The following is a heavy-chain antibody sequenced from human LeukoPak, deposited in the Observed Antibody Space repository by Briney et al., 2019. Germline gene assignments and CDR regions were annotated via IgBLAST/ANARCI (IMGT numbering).Heavy chain of an antibody. V-gene: IGHV3-23*01. CDR3: AKVLSGNLWFGELWGFYFDY. CDR2: ISGSGGST. Sequence: GGSLRLSCAASGFTFSSYAMSWVRQAPGKGLEWVSAISGSGGSTYYADSVKGRFTISRDNPKNTLYLQMNSLRAEDTAVYYCAKVLSGNLWFGELWGFYFDYWGQGTLVTVSS. J-gene: IGHJ4*02. CDR1: GFTFSSYA. D-gene: IGHD3-10*01.